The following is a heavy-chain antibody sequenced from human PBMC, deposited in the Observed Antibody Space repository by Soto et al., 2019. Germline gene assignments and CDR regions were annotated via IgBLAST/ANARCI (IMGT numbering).Heavy chain of an antibody. Sequence: GGSLRLSCSASGFTFSSYDVPWVRQAPGKGLEFVAVISPNGGSTYYPDSVKGRSTISRDNSKNTLYLQMSSLIPEDTAVYYCVKLSDYWGQGTLVTV. CDR1: GFTFSSYD. CDR2: ISPNGGST. V-gene: IGHV3-64D*06. J-gene: IGHJ4*02. CDR3: VKLSDY.